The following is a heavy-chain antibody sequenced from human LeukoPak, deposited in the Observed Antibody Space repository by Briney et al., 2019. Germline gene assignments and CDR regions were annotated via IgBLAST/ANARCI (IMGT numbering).Heavy chain of an antibody. V-gene: IGHV4-34*01. D-gene: IGHD5-18*01. Sequence: SEPLSLTCAVCGXSFSGYYWSWIRQPPGKARGLVGLINHSGSTNYNPYLKSRVTISVDMFKNQFSLKLSSVTDADTAVDYGARAKMWILPRATYFDYWGQGTLVTVSS. CDR2: INHSGST. CDR1: GXSFSGYY. J-gene: IGHJ4*02. CDR3: ARAKMWILPRATYFDY.